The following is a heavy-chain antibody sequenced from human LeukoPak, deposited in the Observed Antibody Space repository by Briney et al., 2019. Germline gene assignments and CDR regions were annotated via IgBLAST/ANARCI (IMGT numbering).Heavy chain of an antibody. CDR2: IRYDGSNK. V-gene: IGHV3-30*02. D-gene: IGHD4-17*01. Sequence: GGSLRLSCAASGFTFSNHGMHWVRQAPGKGLEWVAFIRYDGSNKNYADSVKGRFTISRDNSKNTLYLQMNSLRAEDTAVYYCAKSGPDYGDYGRFDYWGQGTLVTVSS. CDR3: AKSGPDYGDYGRFDY. J-gene: IGHJ4*02. CDR1: GFTFSNHG.